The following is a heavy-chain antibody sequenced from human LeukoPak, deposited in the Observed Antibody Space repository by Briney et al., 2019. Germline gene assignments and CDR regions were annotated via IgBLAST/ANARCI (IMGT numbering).Heavy chain of an antibody. CDR1: GYTLTELS. CDR2: FDPEDGET. V-gene: IGHV1-24*01. D-gene: IGHD3/OR15-3a*01. J-gene: IGHJ6*02. CDR3: ATAAREMDSYYYYGMDV. Sequence: GASVKVSCKVSGYTLTELSMHWVRQAPGKGLEWMGGFDPEDGETIYAQKFQGRVTMTEDTSTDTAYMELSSLRSEDTAVYYCATAAREMDSYYYYGMDVWGQGTTVTVSS.